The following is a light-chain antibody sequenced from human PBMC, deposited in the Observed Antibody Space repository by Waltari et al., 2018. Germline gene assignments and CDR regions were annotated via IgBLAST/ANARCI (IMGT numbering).Light chain of an antibody. J-gene: IGLJ1*01. CDR1: ELGHKY. Sequence: SYELTQPASVSVSPGQTATIPCSGHELGHKYTSWYQQKPGQSPVLVSYQDDKLPSGLPERFAGSPSWNPATLTNSGTQPGDEADYYCQPWDTNTAVFGTGTTVNVL. V-gene: IGLV3-1*01. CDR2: QDD. CDR3: QPWDTNTAV.